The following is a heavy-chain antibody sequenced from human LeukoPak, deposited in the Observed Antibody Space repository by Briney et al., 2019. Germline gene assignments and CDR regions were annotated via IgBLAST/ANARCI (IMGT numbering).Heavy chain of an antibody. CDR1: GYTFTAYC. CDR2: INPNSGGT. CDR3: ARKYYCDSSGYYYDDAFDI. Sequence: APVKVSCKASGYTFTAYCMHWVRQAPGQGLEWMGRINPNSGGTNYALNFQGRVTMTRDTSISTAYMELSRLRSDDTAVYYCARKYYCDSSGYYYDDAFDIWGQGTMVTVSS. D-gene: IGHD3-22*01. V-gene: IGHV1-2*06. J-gene: IGHJ3*02.